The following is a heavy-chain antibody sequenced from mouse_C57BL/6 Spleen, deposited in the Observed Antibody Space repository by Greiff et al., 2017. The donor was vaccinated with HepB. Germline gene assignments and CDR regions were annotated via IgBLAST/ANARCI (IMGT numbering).Heavy chain of an antibody. V-gene: IGHV1-81*01. J-gene: IGHJ2*01. CDR3: AGDTIYYGNYDY. CDR2: IYPSSGNT. CDR1: GYTFTSYG. D-gene: IGHD2-1*01. Sequence: QVQLQQSGAELARPGASVKLSCKASGYTFTSYGISWVKQRTGQGLEWIGEIYPSSGNTYYNEKFKGKATLTADKSSSTAYMELRSLTSEDSAVYFCAGDTIYYGNYDYWGQGTTLTVSS.